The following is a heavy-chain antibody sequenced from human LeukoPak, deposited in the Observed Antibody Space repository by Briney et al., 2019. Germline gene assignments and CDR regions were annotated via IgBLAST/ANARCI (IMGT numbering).Heavy chain of an antibody. CDR3: VRHTNYYGSGSWSAFDI. V-gene: IGHV4-59*08. CDR1: GGSISSYY. CDR2: IYYSGST. D-gene: IGHD3-10*01. J-gene: IGHJ3*02. Sequence: SETLSLTCTVSGGSISSYYWSWIRQPPGKGLEWIGYIYYSGSTNYNPSLKSRVTISVDTSKNQFSLKLSSVTAADTAVYYCVRHTNYYGSGSWSAFDIWGQGTMVTVSS.